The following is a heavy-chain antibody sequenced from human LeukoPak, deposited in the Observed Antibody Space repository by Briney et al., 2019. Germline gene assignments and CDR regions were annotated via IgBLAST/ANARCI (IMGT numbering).Heavy chain of an antibody. J-gene: IGHJ4*02. CDR1: GYSISSGYY. Sequence: PSETLSLTCAVSGYSISSGYYWGWIRQPPGKGLEWIGSIYHSGSTYYNPSLKSRVTISVDTSKNQFSLKLSSVTAADTAVYYWARQSGILKAFDYWGQGTLVTVSS. CDR3: ARQSGILKAFDY. D-gene: IGHD1-26*01. V-gene: IGHV4-38-2*01. CDR2: IYHSGST.